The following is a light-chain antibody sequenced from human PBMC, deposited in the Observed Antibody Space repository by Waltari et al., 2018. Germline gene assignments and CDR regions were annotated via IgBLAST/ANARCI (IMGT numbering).Light chain of an antibody. CDR2: ENS. J-gene: IGLJ2*01. CDR3: QVWDSRSDHVV. CDR1: DIGYKS. V-gene: IGLV3-21*02. Sequence: SYVLTQPPSVSVAPGQTARITCEGTDIGYKSVHWYHQRPGQAPVLVRHENSDRPSGVPERISGSNSGNMTTRSISRVEAGDEADYYCQVWDSRSDHVVFGGGTKLTVL.